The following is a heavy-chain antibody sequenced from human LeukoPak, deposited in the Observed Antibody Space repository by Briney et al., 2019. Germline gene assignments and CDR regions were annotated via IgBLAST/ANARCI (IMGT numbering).Heavy chain of an antibody. Sequence: QPGGCLRLSCAASGFTFSSYAMSWVRQAPGKGLEWVSAISGSGGSTYYADSVKGRFTISRDNSKNTLYLQMNSLRVEDTAVYYCARDPQQQLVQVYWGQGTLVTVSS. CDR2: ISGSGGST. J-gene: IGHJ4*02. D-gene: IGHD6-13*01. CDR3: ARDPQQQLVQVY. CDR1: GFTFSSYA. V-gene: IGHV3-23*01.